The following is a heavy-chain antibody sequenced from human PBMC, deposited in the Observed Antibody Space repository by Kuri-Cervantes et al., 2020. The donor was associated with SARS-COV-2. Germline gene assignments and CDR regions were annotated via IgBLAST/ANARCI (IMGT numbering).Heavy chain of an antibody. J-gene: IGHJ4*02. D-gene: IGHD3-9*01. CDR3: ASACFDWLSGVPQCYFDY. CDR1: GGTFSSYA. V-gene: IGHV1-2*02. Sequence: ASVKVSCKASGGTFSSYAISWVRQAPGQGLEWMGWINPNSGGTNYAQTFQGRVTMTRDTSISAAYMELTRLRSDDTAVYYCASACFDWLSGVPQCYFDYWGQGTLVTVSS. CDR2: INPNSGGT.